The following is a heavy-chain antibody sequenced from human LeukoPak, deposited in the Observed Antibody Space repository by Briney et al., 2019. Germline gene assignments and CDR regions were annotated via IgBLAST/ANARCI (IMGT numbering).Heavy chain of an antibody. CDR1: GGSISCGSYY. CDR3: ASTHITIFGVVNTYFDY. J-gene: IGHJ4*02. CDR2: IYTSGST. Sequence: PSQTLSLTCTVSGGSISCGSYYWSWIRQPAGKGLEWIGRIYTSGSTNYNPSLKSRVTISVDTSKNQFSLKLSSVTAADTAVYYCASTHITIFGVVNTYFDYWGQGTLVTVSS. D-gene: IGHD3-3*01. V-gene: IGHV4-61*02.